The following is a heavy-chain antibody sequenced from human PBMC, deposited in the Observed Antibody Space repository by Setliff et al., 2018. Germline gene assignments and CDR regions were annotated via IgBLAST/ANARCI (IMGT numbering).Heavy chain of an antibody. J-gene: IGHJ6*03. V-gene: IGHV4-61*09. CDR1: GGSISSGSYY. CDR3: AREQSNYDFWSGYYGSYYYYMDV. Sequence: SETLSLTCTVSGGSISSGSYYWSWIRQPAGKGLEWIGHIYTSASTNYNPSLKSRVTISVDTSKNQFSLKLSSVTAADTAVYYCAREQSNYDFWSGYYGSYYYYMDVWGKGTTVTVSS. CDR2: IYTSAST. D-gene: IGHD3-3*01.